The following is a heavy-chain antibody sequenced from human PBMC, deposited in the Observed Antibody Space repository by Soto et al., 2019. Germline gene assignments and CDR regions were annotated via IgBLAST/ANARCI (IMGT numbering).Heavy chain of an antibody. CDR2: ISGSGGST. J-gene: IGHJ6*02. D-gene: IGHD3-3*01. Sequence: GGSLRLSCADSGFTFSSYAMSWVRQAPGKGLEWVSAISGSGGSTYYADSVKGRFTISRDNSKTTLYLQMNSLRAEDTAVYYCAKVQINYDFWSGYSLPTYYYYGMDVWGQGTTVTVSS. V-gene: IGHV3-23*01. CDR1: GFTFSSYA. CDR3: AKVQINYDFWSGYSLPTYYYYGMDV.